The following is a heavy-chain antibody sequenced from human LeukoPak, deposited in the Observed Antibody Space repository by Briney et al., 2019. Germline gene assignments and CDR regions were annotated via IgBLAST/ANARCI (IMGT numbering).Heavy chain of an antibody. D-gene: IGHD2-15*01. CDR2: INPNSGGT. CDR3: ARDSDIVVVVAAPGDY. J-gene: IGHJ4*02. V-gene: IGHV1-2*02. CDR1: GYTFTCYY. Sequence: GASVKVSCKASGYTFTCYYMHWVRQAPGQGLEWMGWINPNSGGTNYAQKFQGRVTMTRDTSISTAYMELSRLRSDDTAVYYCARDSDIVVVVAAPGDYWGQGTLVTVSS.